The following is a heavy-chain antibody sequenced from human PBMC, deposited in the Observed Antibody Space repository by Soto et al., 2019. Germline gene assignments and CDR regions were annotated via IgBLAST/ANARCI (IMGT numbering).Heavy chain of an antibody. D-gene: IGHD6-13*01. Sequence: LSLTCTVSGGSISSAAYNWNWIRQHPGKGLEWIGYIFYSGSTYYNPSLKSRLTISVDTSKNQFSLKLSSVTAADTAVYYCARSPYSSTSPRRDWFDPWGQGALVTVSS. CDR3: ARSPYSSTSPRRDWFDP. J-gene: IGHJ5*02. CDR2: IFYSGST. V-gene: IGHV4-31*03. CDR1: GGSISSAAYN.